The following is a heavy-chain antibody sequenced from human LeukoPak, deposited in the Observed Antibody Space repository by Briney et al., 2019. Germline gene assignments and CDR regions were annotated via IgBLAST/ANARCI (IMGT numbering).Heavy chain of an antibody. V-gene: IGHV1-18*01. D-gene: IGHD6-19*01. CDR3: ARCETSLSSSGTIDY. Sequence: GASVKVSCKASGYFFSSYGISWVRQAPGQGLEWMGWISAYNGNTNYAQKPQGRVTMTTDTSTSTAYMELRSLRSDDTAVYYCARCETSLSSSGTIDYWGQGTLVTVSS. J-gene: IGHJ4*02. CDR1: GYFFSSYG. CDR2: ISAYNGNT.